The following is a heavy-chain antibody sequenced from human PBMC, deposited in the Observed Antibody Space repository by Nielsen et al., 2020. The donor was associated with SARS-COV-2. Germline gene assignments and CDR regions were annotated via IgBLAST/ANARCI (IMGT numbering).Heavy chain of an antibody. CDR1: GFTFGDYD. D-gene: IGHD4-23*01. CDR2: ISPGSSVT. CDR3: ARGGNYYFFGS. V-gene: IGHV3-11*03. Sequence: GGSLRLSCEASGFTFGDYDMSWIRQSPGKGLEWLSHISPGSSVTNYADSVKGRFTVSRGNVKKSLFLRMDSLRADDTAVYYCARGGNYYFFGSWGQGTLVTVSS. J-gene: IGHJ4*02.